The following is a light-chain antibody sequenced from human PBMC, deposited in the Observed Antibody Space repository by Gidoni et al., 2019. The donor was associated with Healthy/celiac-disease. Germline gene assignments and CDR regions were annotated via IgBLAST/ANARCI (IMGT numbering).Light chain of an antibody. CDR1: SSDVGDYNY. J-gene: IGLJ3*02. Sequence: QSALTQPPSASGSPGQSVTISCTGTSSDVGDYNYVPRYQQHPGKAPKPMIYEVSKRPSGVPDRFSGSKSGNTASLTVSGLQAEDEADYYCSSYAGSNNLWVFGGGTKLTVL. CDR2: EVS. CDR3: SSYAGSNNLWV. V-gene: IGLV2-8*01.